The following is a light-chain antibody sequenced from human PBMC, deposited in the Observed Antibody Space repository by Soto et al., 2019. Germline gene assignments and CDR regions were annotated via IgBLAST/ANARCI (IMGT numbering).Light chain of an antibody. J-gene: IGKJ1*01. CDR1: QSIAKNY. V-gene: IGKV3-20*01. CDR3: QQCAYSPRT. CDR2: DAS. Sequence: EIVLTQSPDTLSLSPGERATISCRASQSIAKNYLAWYQQRPGQAPRLLIYDASNRATGIPDRFTGSGSGADFALTISRLEPEDFAVYYCQQCAYSPRTFGQGTKVEVK.